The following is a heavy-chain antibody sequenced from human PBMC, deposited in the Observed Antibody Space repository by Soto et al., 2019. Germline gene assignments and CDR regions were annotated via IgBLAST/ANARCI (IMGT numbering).Heavy chain of an antibody. J-gene: IGHJ4*02. V-gene: IGHV3-72*01. CDR1: GFIFSDHY. Sequence: EVQLVESGGGLVQPGGSLRLSCVASGFIFSDHYMDWVRQAPGKGLEWVGRTRNKANSYTTEYAASVKGRFTISRDDAKSSLYLQMNSLKAEDSAVYYCARVTGHFDFWGQGTLVTVSS. CDR3: ARVTGHFDF. CDR2: TRNKANSYTT.